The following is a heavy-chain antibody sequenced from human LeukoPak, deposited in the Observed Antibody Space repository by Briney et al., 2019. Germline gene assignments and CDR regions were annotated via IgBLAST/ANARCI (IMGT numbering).Heavy chain of an antibody. Sequence: GGPLRLSCAASGFTFSSYWMNWVRQAPGKGLEWVANIKQDGSEKNYVDSVKGRFTISRDNAKNSLYLQMNSLRVEDTAVYYCARGHYYDSSGYPGGYWGQGTLVTVSS. J-gene: IGHJ4*02. D-gene: IGHD3-22*01. CDR1: GFTFSSYW. V-gene: IGHV3-7*01. CDR2: IKQDGSEK. CDR3: ARGHYYDSSGYPGGY.